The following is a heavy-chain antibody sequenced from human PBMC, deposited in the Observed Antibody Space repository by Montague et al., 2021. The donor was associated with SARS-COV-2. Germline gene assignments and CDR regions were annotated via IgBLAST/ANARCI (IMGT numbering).Heavy chain of an antibody. D-gene: IGHD2-21*01. CDR2: IGDSGSKT. Sequence: SLRLSCAASGFTFSHYAMSWVRWAPGKGLEWVSAIGDSGSKTHYADSVKGRFTISRDNSKNTLSLEMNSLKVDDTAVYYCANDPIPGGSNPYYFDFWGQGTLVTVS. J-gene: IGHJ4*02. CDR3: ANDPIPGGSNPYYFDF. CDR1: GFTFSHYA. V-gene: IGHV3-23*01.